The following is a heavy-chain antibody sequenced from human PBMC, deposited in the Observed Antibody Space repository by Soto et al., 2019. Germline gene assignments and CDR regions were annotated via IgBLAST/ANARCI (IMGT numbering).Heavy chain of an antibody. J-gene: IGHJ6*02. V-gene: IGHV1-69*01. CDR2: IIPIFGTA. Sequence: QVQLVQSGAEVKKPGSSVKVSCKASRGTFSSYAISWVRQAPVQGLEWMGGIIPIFGTATYAQKFHGRFTITAEESTSTAYMELSSLRSEDTAVYYCARPSDVDTAMPSPGYYYYGMDVWGQWTTVTVSS. CDR3: ARPSDVDTAMPSPGYYYYGMDV. CDR1: RGTFSSYA. D-gene: IGHD5-18*01.